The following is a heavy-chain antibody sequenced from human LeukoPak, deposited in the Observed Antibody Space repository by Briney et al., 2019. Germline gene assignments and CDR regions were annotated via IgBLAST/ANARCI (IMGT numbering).Heavy chain of an antibody. V-gene: IGHV3-73*01. D-gene: IGHD3-22*01. CDR3: ARAYDSSGYYAVDY. CDR2: IRNKAYTYAT. Sequence: GGSLKLSCAASGFTFSGSGLHWVRQASGKGLEWLGRIRNKAYTYATAYAASVNGRFTISRDDSKNTAYLQLNSLKTEDTAVYYCARAYDSSGYYAVDYWGQGTLVTVSS. J-gene: IGHJ4*02. CDR1: GFTFSGSG.